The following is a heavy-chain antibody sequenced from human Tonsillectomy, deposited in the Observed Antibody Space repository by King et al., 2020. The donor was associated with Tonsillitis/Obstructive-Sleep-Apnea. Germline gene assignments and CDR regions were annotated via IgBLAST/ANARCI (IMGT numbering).Heavy chain of an antibody. V-gene: IGHV4-31*03. CDR3: ARWNCSGYHAGDFDF. J-gene: IGHJ4*02. Sequence: QLQESGPGLVKPSQTLSLTCTVSGGSISSGGYYWSWIRQHPGKGLEWIVYIYYSGSTYYNPSLKSRVTISVDTSKNQFSLKLSSVTAADAAVYYCARWNCSGYHAGDFDFWGQETRVTVSS. CDR1: GGSISSGGYY. D-gene: IGHD3-22*01. CDR2: IYYSGST.